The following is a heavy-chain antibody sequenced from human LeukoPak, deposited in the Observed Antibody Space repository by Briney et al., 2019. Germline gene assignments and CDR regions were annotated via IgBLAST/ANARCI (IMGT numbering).Heavy chain of an antibody. V-gene: IGHV4-31*03. Sequence: SETLSLTCTVSGGSISSGGYYWSWIRQHPGKGLEWIGYIYYSGSTYYNPSLKSRVTISVDTSKNQFSLKLSSVTAADTAVYFWARWGEGLVLGGLSAAPNLDYWGQGPLVTVS. CDR1: GGSISSGGYY. D-gene: IGHD3-16*01. CDR3: ARWGEGLVLGGLSAAPNLDY. J-gene: IGHJ4*02. CDR2: IYYSGST.